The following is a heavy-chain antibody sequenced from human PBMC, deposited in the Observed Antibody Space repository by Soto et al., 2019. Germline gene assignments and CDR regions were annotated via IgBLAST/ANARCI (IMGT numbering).Heavy chain of an antibody. CDR2: INPISGDT. J-gene: IGHJ6*02. CDR1: GYILTDHY. Sequence: ASVNVSCKASGYILTDHYIHCVRQAPGQGLEWMGWINPISGDTDYAQKFQGRVIMTRDTYILTAYMDLSRLKSDDTAVYYCARVRSSPYGVEVWGQGTPVIVSS. V-gene: IGHV1-2*02. CDR3: ARVRSSPYGVEV.